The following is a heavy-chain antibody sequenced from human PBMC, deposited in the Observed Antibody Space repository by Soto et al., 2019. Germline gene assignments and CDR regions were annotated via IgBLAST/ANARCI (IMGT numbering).Heavy chain of an antibody. D-gene: IGHD3-10*01. Sequence: LCGGSISSGGYYWSWIRQHPGKGLEWIGYIYYSGSTYYNPSLKSRVTISVDTSKNQFSLKLSSVTAADTAVYYCARDLYERDGGMDVWGQGTTVTVSS. CDR3: ARDLYERDGGMDV. V-gene: IGHV4-31*02. CDR2: IYYSGST. J-gene: IGHJ6*02. CDR1: GGSISSGGYY.